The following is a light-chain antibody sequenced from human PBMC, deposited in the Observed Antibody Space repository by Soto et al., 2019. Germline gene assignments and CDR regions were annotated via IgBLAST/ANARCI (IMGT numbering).Light chain of an antibody. CDR3: TSYTTTSTYV. J-gene: IGLJ1*01. CDR2: DVT. V-gene: IGLV2-14*03. CDR1: SRDVGSYNY. Sequence: QSVLAQPASVSGSPGQSITIFCTGTSRDVGSYNYVSWYQQHPGRAPQLMIYDVTNRPSGVSNRFSGSKSGSTASLTISGLQAEDEADYFCTSYTTTSTYVFGTGTKVTVL.